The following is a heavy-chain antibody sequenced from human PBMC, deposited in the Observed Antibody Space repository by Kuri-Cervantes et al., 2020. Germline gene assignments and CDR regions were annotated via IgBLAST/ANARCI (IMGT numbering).Heavy chain of an antibody. CDR1: GFNFGDFW. CDR3: ARLRKGGFYDS. V-gene: IGHV3-7*01. J-gene: IGHJ4*02. Sequence: GGSLRLSCSASGFNFGDFWMSWVRQAPGKGLEWVANIEKGGNEKYYLDSMKGRFTISRDNAKNALILQVRSLRVEDTAIYYCARLRKGGFYDSWGQGTLVTVSS. D-gene: IGHD2/OR15-2a*01. CDR2: IEKGGNEK.